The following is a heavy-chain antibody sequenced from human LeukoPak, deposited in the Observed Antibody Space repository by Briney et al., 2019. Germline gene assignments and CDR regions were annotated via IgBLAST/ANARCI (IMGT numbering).Heavy chain of an antibody. CDR3: ARVRSVGGNPHAFNI. J-gene: IGHJ3*02. Sequence: GGSPRLSCAASGATFSGYSMNWVRQAPGKGLEWVSAITATSLHIYYADSVKGRFTISRDNAKNSLYLQMNSLRVEDAALYYCARVRSVGGNPHAFNIWGQGTMVTVSS. V-gene: IGHV3-21*01. CDR1: GATFSGYS. D-gene: IGHD4-23*01. CDR2: ITATSLHI.